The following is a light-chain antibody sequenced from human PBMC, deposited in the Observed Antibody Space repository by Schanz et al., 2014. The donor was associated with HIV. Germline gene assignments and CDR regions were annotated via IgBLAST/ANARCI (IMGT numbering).Light chain of an antibody. CDR1: QSVSSN. J-gene: IGKJ3*01. V-gene: IGKV3-15*01. Sequence: EIVMTQSPATLSVSPGERATLSCRASQSVSSNLAWYQQKPGQAPRLLIYGASTRATGIPARFSGSGSGTEFTLTISSLQSEDFAVYYCQHRRSWPPFFTFGPGTRVDAK. CDR3: QHRRSWPPFFT. CDR2: GAS.